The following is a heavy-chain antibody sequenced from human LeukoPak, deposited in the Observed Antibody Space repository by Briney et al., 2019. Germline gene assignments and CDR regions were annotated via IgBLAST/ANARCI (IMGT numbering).Heavy chain of an antibody. D-gene: IGHD3-10*01. V-gene: IGHV3-21*01. CDR2: ISSSDSYI. J-gene: IGHJ5*02. CDR3: ARAALLWFGESITNWFDP. CDR1: GFTFSSYN. Sequence: GGSLRLSCAASGFTFSSYNMNWVRQAPGKGLEWVSSISSSDSYIYYADSVKGRFTISRDNAKNSLYLQMNSLRAEDTAVYYCARAALLWFGESITNWFDPWGQGTLVTVSS.